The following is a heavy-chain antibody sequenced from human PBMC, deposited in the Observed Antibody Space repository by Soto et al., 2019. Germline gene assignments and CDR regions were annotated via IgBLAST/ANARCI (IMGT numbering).Heavy chain of an antibody. J-gene: IGHJ6*03. CDR1: GGSFSGYY. CDR2: INHSGST. CDR3: ARGGHVGRYCSSTSCCDGRYYYYYMDV. V-gene: IGHV4-34*01. D-gene: IGHD2-2*01. Sequence: SETLSLTCAVYGGSFSGYYWSWIRQPPGKGLEWIGEINHSGSTNYNPSLKSRVTISVDTSKNQFSLKLSSVTAADTAVYYCARGGHVGRYCSSTSCCDGRYYYYYMDVWGKGTTVTVSS.